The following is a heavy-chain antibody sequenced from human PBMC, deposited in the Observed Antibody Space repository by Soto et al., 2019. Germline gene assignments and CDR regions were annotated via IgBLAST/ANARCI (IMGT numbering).Heavy chain of an antibody. J-gene: IGHJ6*02. V-gene: IGHV1-18*01. D-gene: IGHD6-13*01. CDR2: ISAYNGNT. Sequence: QVQLVQSGAEVKKPGASVKVSCKASGYTFTSYGISWVRQAPGQGLEWMGWISAYNGNTNYAQKLQGRVTMTTDTSTRTAYMELRSLRSDDTAVYYCARGGVIDQQLFNYYYYGMDVWGQGTTVTVSS. CDR1: GYTFTSYG. CDR3: ARGGVIDQQLFNYYYYGMDV.